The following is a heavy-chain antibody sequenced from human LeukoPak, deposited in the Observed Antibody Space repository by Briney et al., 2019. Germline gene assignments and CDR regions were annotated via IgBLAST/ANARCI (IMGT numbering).Heavy chain of an antibody. V-gene: IGHV4-34*01. Sequence: PAETLSLTCAVYGGTFSGYYWSWIRQAPGKGLEWVGEISYSGSSNYYASLVSGVTISVGTSDKQFSLQLSTVTTADTAVYYCARRGGGFGNSFAYWGQGPLVTVSS. J-gene: IGHJ4*02. CDR2: ISYSGSS. D-gene: IGHD4-23*01. CDR1: GGTFSGYY. CDR3: ARRGGGFGNSFAY.